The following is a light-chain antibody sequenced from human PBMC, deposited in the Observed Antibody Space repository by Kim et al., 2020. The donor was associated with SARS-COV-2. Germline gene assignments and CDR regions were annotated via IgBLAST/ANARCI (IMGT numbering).Light chain of an antibody. CDR1: SGGIASNY. J-gene: IGLJ2*01. CDR2: EDN. CDR3: QSYDSSNIVV. V-gene: IGLV6-57*04. Sequence: FMLTQPHSVSESPGKTVTISCTRSSGGIASNYVQWYQQRPGSAPTTVIYEDNQRPSGVPDRFSASIDSSSNSASLTISGLKTEDEADYYCQSYDSSNIVVFGGGTQLTVL.